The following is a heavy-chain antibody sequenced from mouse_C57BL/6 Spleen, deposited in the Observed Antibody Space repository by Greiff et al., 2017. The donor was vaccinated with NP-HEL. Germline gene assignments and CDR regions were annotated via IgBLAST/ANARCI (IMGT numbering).Heavy chain of an antibody. J-gene: IGHJ3*01. D-gene: IGHD1-1*01. CDR1: GYTFTSYD. Sequence: VQLQQPGPELVKPGASVKLSCKASGYTFTSYDINWVKQRPGQGLEWIGWIYPRDGSTKYNEKFKGKATLTVDTSSSTAYMELHSLTSEDSAVYFCARGITTVVAPFAYWGQGTLVTVSA. CDR3: ARGITTVVAPFAY. V-gene: IGHV1-85*01. CDR2: IYPRDGST.